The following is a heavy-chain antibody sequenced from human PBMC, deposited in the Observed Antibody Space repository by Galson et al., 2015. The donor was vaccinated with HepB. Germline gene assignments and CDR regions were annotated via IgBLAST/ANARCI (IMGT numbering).Heavy chain of an antibody. V-gene: IGHV1-69*13. Sequence: SVKVSCKASGDTFSSYAISWVRQAPGQGLEWMGGIIPIFGTANYTQKFQGRVTITADESTSTAYMELSSLRSEDTAVYYCARGPDSPRPTAIGDWFDPWGQRTLFTVSP. CDR1: GDTFSSYA. CDR2: IIPIFGTA. D-gene: IGHD3-16*01. J-gene: IGHJ5*02. CDR3: ARGPDSPRPTAIGDWFDP.